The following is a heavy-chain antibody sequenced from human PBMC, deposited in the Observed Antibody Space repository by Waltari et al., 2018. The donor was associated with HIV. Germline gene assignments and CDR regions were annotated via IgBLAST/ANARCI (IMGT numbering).Heavy chain of an antibody. Sequence: EVQLVESGGGLVKPGGSLRLSCAASGFTFSSYTMNWVRQAPGKGLEGVASSSYSSSHIYYADSLKGRFTISRDNAKNSLYLQMNSLRAEDTAVYYCARYGGYSGPTLDYWGQGTLVTVSS. CDR1: GFTFSSYT. J-gene: IGHJ4*02. CDR3: ARYGGYSGPTLDY. D-gene: IGHD5-12*01. CDR2: SSYSSSHI. V-gene: IGHV3-21*01.